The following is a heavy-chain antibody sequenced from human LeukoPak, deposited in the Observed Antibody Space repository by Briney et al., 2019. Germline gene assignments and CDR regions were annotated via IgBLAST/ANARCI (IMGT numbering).Heavy chain of an antibody. CDR1: GGSISSYY. D-gene: IGHD5-18*01. CDR2: IYTSGST. J-gene: IGHJ6*03. CDR3: ARVANRVDTAMVLYYYYYMDV. Sequence: SETLSLTCTVSGGSISSYYWSWIRQPAGKGLEWIGRIYTSGSTNYNPSLKSRVTMSVDTSKYQFSLKLSSVTAADTAVYYCARVANRVDTAMVLYYYYYMDVWGKGTTVTVSS. V-gene: IGHV4-4*07.